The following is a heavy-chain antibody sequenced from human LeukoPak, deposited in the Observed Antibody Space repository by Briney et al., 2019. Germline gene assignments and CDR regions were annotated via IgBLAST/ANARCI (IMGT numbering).Heavy chain of an antibody. CDR3: ARHGGITIFGVVPNWFDP. CDR1: GGSISSYY. D-gene: IGHD3-3*01. CDR2: IYTSGST. V-gene: IGHV4-4*09. Sequence: PSETLSLSCTVSGGSISSYYWSWIRQPPGKGLEWIGYIYTSGSTNYNPSLKSRVTISVDTSKNQFSLKLSSVTAADTAVYYCARHGGITIFGVVPNWFDPWGQGTLVTVSS. J-gene: IGHJ5*02.